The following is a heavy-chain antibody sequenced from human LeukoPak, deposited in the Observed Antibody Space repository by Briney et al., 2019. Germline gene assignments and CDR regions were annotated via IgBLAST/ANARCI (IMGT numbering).Heavy chain of an antibody. CDR3: VKDIRRGYNFGYDQFAY. Sequence: PGGSLRLSCEASGFIFSNYGMHWVRQAPGKGLEWVAFIQYNGTNKDYADSVKGRFTISRDNSKNTVSLQMNSLKSEDTALYYCVKDIRRGYNFGYDQFAYWGQGTLVTVSS. CDR1: GFIFSNYG. D-gene: IGHD5-18*01. V-gene: IGHV3-30*02. CDR2: IQYNGTNK. J-gene: IGHJ4*02.